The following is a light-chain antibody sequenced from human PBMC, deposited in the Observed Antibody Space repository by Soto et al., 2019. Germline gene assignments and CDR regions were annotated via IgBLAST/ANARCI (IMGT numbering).Light chain of an antibody. CDR2: EGN. CDR1: VSDVGNFGP. J-gene: IGLJ1*01. Sequence: QSVLTQPASMSGSPGQSITISCTGSVSDVGNFGPVSWYQQHPGQVPKLIIYEGNRRPSGVSSRFSGSKSGNTASLTISGLQAEDEADYYCCSYVGARTYVFGTGTKVTVL. V-gene: IGLV2-23*01. CDR3: CSYVGARTYV.